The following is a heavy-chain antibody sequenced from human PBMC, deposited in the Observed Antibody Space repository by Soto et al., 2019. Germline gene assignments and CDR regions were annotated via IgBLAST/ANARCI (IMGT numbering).Heavy chain of an antibody. Sequence: ASVKVSCKASGYTFTSYGISWVRQAPGQGLEWMGWISAYNDSTNYAQKLQGRVAMTADTSQSTAYMELRSLTSDDTAVYYCARDYCSSTSCYNPDYWGQGTLVTVSS. CDR2: ISAYNDST. CDR1: GYTFTSYG. CDR3: ARDYCSSTSCYNPDY. D-gene: IGHD2-2*02. V-gene: IGHV1-18*01. J-gene: IGHJ4*02.